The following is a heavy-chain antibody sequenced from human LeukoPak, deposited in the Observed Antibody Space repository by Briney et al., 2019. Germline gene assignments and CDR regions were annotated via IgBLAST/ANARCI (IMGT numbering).Heavy chain of an antibody. Sequence: GGSLRLSCAASGFTFSSYAMSWVRQAPGKGLEWVSAIGSGGSTYYADSVKGRFTISRDNSKNTLYLQMNSLRAEDTAVYYCAKVVVPAAYDYWGQGTLVTVSS. V-gene: IGHV3-23*01. CDR1: GFTFSSYA. CDR3: AKVVVPAAYDY. D-gene: IGHD2-2*01. CDR2: IGSGGST. J-gene: IGHJ4*02.